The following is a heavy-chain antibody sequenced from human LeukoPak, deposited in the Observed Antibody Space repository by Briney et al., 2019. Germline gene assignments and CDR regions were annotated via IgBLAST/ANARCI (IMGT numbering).Heavy chain of an antibody. V-gene: IGHV3-53*01. CDR3: ATESYSSYWAPLDY. CDR1: GFTISNNY. CDR2: IYSGGTT. J-gene: IGHJ4*02. Sequence: GGSLRLSCAASGFTISNNYMNWVRQAPGKGLEWVSVIYSGGTTHYADSVKGRFTISRDNSKNTLSLQMNRLSAEDTAVYYCATESYSSYWAPLDYWGQGTPVSVSS. D-gene: IGHD5-12*01.